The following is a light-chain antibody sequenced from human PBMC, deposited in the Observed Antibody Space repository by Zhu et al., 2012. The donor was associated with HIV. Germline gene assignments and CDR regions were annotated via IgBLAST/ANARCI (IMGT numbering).Light chain of an antibody. V-gene: IGKV1-9*01. J-gene: IGKJ4*01. CDR2: AAS. Sequence: DIQLTQSPSFLSASVGDRATISCRASQGISNYLAWYHQKPGKAPKLLIYAASILQSGVPSRFSGSGSGTEFTLTISSLQPEDFATYYCQHLTIYPTFGGGSKV. CDR3: QHLTIYPT. CDR1: QGISNY.